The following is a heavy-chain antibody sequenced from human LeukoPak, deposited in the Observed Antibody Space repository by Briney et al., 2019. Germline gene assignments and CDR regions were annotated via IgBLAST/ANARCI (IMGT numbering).Heavy chain of an antibody. CDR1: GYSITSYW. D-gene: IGHD5-18*01. J-gene: IGHJ6*02. CDR2: IYPGESDT. CDR3: ARHRGGYSYGLNYYYYGMDV. V-gene: IGHV5-51*01. Sequence: GESLKISCKGSGYSITSYWIGWVRQMPGKGLEWMGIIYPGESDTRYSPSFQGQVTISADKSISTAYLQWSSLKASDTAMYYCARHRGGYSYGLNYYYYGMDVWGQGTMVTVSS.